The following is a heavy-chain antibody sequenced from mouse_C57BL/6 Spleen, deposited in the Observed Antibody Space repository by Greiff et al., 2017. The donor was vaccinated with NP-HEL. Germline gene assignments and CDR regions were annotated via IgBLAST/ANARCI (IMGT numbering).Heavy chain of an antibody. J-gene: IGHJ4*01. D-gene: IGHD1-1*01. V-gene: IGHV2-2*01. Sequence: VQLQQSGPGLVQPSQSLSITCTVSGFSLTSYGVHWVRQSPGKGLEWLGVIWSGGSTDYNAAFISRLSISKDKSKSQVFFKMNSLQADDTAIYYCARMGSSPLTGSYYYAMDYWGQGTSVTVSS. CDR1: GFSLTSYG. CDR3: ARMGSSPLTGSYYYAMDY. CDR2: IWSGGST.